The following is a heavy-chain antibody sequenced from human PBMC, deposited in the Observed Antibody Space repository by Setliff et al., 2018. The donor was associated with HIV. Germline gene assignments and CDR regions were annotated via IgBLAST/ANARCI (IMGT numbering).Heavy chain of an antibody. Sequence: SETLSLTCAVSGGTFSLHYYTWIRQSPLRGLEWIGEINHSGGTRYNPSLESRVTISVDTSKNQFSLKLSSVTAADTAMYYCARVSITYWYSIPTFYYYMDVWGKGTKVTVSS. CDR1: GGTFSLHY. CDR2: INHSGGT. J-gene: IGHJ6*03. D-gene: IGHD2-15*01. V-gene: IGHV4-34*01. CDR3: ARVSITYWYSIPTFYYYMDV.